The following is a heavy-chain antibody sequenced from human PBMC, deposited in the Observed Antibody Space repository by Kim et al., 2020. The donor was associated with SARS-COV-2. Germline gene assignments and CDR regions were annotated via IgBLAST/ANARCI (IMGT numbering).Heavy chain of an antibody. Sequence: GGSLRLSCAASGFSFNMYAMNWVRQAPGKGLEWVSVIYSGGTRTHYADSVKGRFTISRDNSKNTLHLQMNSLRAEDTAVYYCAKERTGAPGDYPGMDVWGQGTTVTVSS. J-gene: IGHJ6*02. D-gene: IGHD1-1*01. V-gene: IGHV3-23*03. CDR1: GFSFNMYA. CDR3: AKERTGAPGDYPGMDV. CDR2: IYSGGTRT.